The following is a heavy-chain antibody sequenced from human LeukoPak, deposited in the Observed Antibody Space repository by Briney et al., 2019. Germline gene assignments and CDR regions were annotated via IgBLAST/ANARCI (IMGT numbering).Heavy chain of an antibody. Sequence: SGGSLRLSCAASGFTFSSYWMHWVRQAPGKGLVWVSRITSGGSTRTYADSVKGRFTISRDNPKNTLYLQMNSLRAEDTAVYYCAKGAPGNIVVLSATVYYGMDVWGQGTTVTVSS. D-gene: IGHD2-2*01. V-gene: IGHV3-74*01. J-gene: IGHJ6*02. CDR3: AKGAPGNIVVLSATVYYGMDV. CDR1: GFTFSSYW. CDR2: ITSGGSTR.